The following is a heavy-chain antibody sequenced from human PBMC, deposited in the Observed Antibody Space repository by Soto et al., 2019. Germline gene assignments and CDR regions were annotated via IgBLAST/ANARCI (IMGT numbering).Heavy chain of an antibody. Sequence: SETLSLTCTVSGGSINGYYWSWIPQPPGKGLEWIAYIHSTGSADHNPSLKSRATISLDTSKNQFSLRLIFVTAADTAVYYCVRGGSLIQTHNWFDPWGQGTLVTVSS. J-gene: IGHJ5*02. V-gene: IGHV4-59*01. CDR3: VRGGSLIQTHNWFDP. D-gene: IGHD5-18*01. CDR2: IHSTGSA. CDR1: GGSINGYY.